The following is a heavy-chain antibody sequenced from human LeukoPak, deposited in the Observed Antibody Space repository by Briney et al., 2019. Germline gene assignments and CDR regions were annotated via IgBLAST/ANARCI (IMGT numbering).Heavy chain of an antibody. CDR3: ARDGTYSGYDLYYYYGMDV. CDR2: FDPEDGET. V-gene: IGHV1-24*01. D-gene: IGHD5-12*01. J-gene: IGHJ6*02. CDR1: GYTLTELS. Sequence: ASVKVSCKVSGYTLTELSMHWVRQAPGKGLEWMGGFDPEDGETIYAQKFQGRVTMTEDTSTDTAYMELSSLTSDDTAMYYCARDGTYSGYDLYYYYGMDVWGQGTTVTVSS.